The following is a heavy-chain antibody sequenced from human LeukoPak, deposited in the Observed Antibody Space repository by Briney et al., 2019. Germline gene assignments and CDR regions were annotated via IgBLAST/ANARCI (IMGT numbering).Heavy chain of an antibody. J-gene: IGHJ4*02. Sequence: GGSLRLSCAASGFPLSSYAMSWVRQAPGKGLEWVSGINGSGGRTYYAVSVKGRFTISRDNSKNTLYLQMNSLRAEDTAIYCCAKDPFFDYWGQGTLVTVSS. CDR1: GFPLSSYA. CDR3: AKDPFFDY. CDR2: INGSGGRT. V-gene: IGHV3-23*01.